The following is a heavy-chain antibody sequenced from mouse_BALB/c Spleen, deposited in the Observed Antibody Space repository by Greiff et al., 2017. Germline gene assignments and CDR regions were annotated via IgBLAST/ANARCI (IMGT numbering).Heavy chain of an antibody. CDR3: ARDILYAMDY. CDR1: GFTFTDYY. Sequence: EVHLVESGGGLVQPGGSLRLSCATSGFTFTDYYMSWVRQPPGKALEWLGFIRNKANGYTTEYSASVKGRFTISRDNSQSILYLQMNTLRAEDSATYYCARDILYAMDYWGQGTSVTVAS. CDR2: IRNKANGYTT. V-gene: IGHV7-3*02. J-gene: IGHJ4*01.